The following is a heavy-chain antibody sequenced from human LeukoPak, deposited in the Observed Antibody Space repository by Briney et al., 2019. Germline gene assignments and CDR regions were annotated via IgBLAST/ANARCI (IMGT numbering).Heavy chain of an antibody. Sequence: ASVKVSCKASGYTFTSYDINWVRQATGQGLEWMGWMNPSSGNTGYAQKFQGRVTMTRNTSISTAYMELSSLRSEDTAVYYCARGNRMVRGVIISYYFDYWGQGTLVTVSS. CDR1: GYTFTSYD. CDR2: MNPSSGNT. CDR3: ARGNRMVRGVIISYYFDY. V-gene: IGHV1-8*01. J-gene: IGHJ4*02. D-gene: IGHD3-10*01.